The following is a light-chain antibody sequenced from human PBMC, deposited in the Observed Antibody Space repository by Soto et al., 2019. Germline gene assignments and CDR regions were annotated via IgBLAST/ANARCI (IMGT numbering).Light chain of an antibody. V-gene: IGKV3-20*01. Sequence: EIVLTQSPGPLSLSPGERATLSCRASQSVSSTYLAWYQQKPGQAPRLLIYGASSRATGIPDRFSGSGSGTDFTLTITRLETDDFAVYDGHHYDNSPWTFGQGTKVEIK. CDR1: QSVSSTY. CDR2: GAS. CDR3: HHYDNSPWT. J-gene: IGKJ1*01.